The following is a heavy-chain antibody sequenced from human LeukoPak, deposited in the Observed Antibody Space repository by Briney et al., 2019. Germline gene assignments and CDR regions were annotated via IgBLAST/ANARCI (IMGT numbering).Heavy chain of an antibody. CDR2: ISYDGSNK. V-gene: IGHV3-30*03. CDR3: ARASRVTTRLDAFDI. Sequence: GRSLRLSCELTFSNYGIHWVRQAPGKGLEWVAVISYDGSNKYYADSVKGRFTISRDNSKNTLYLQMNSLRVEDAAVYYCARASRVTTRLDAFDIWGQGTMVTVSS. J-gene: IGHJ3*02. CDR1: TFSNYG. D-gene: IGHD2-21*02.